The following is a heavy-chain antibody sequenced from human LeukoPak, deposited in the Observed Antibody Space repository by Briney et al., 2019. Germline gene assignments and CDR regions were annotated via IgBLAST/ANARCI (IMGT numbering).Heavy chain of an antibody. Sequence: ASVKVSCKASGYTFTSYGISWVRQAPGQGLEWMGWISAYNGNTNYAQKLQGRVTMTTYTCTSTPYMVLRSLRSDDTAVYSCARDLRSSSWNYWGQGTMVTVSS. CDR2: ISAYNGNT. V-gene: IGHV1-18*01. D-gene: IGHD6-13*01. CDR1: GYTFTSYG. J-gene: IGHJ4*02. CDR3: ARDLRSSSWNY.